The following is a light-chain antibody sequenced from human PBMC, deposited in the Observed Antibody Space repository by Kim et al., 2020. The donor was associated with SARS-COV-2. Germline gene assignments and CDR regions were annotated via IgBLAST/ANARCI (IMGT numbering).Light chain of an antibody. Sequence: DIQMTQSPSSLSAFVGDRVTITCRTSQNITTYLNWYRQKPGRAPNVLIYGASNLQSGVPSRFSGSGSGTDFTLTIRDLQPEDFATYYCQQSYSTPRTFGQGTKVDIK. J-gene: IGKJ1*01. CDR2: GAS. V-gene: IGKV1-39*01. CDR1: QNITTY. CDR3: QQSYSTPRT.